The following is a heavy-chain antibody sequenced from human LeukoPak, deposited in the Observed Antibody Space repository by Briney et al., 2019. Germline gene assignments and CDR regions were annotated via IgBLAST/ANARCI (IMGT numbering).Heavy chain of an antibody. CDR1: GFTFSDFW. Sequence: GGSLRLSCAVSGFTFSDFWMNWVRRSPGKGLEWVASINQNGGETSYVDSVKGRFTISRDNPKNSLYLQMNSLRAEDPVISYCAIDTYYYDSSGYFWGQGTLLTVSS. CDR3: AIDTYYYDSSGYF. CDR2: INQNGGET. V-gene: IGHV3-7*01. J-gene: IGHJ4*02. D-gene: IGHD3-22*01.